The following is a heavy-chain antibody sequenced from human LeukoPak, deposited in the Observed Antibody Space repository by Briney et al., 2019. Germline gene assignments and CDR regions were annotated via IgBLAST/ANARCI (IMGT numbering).Heavy chain of an antibody. V-gene: IGHV4-4*07. CDR2: IYTSGST. CDR3: ARDGLRYFDWLLPAIYYFDY. J-gene: IGHJ4*02. D-gene: IGHD3-9*01. CDR1: GGSISSYY. Sequence: SETLSLTCTVSGGSISSYYWSWIRQPAGKGLDWIGRIYTSGSTNYNPSLKSRVTMSVDTSKNQFSLKLSSVTAADTAVYFCARDGLRYFDWLLPAIYYFDYWGQGTLVTVSS.